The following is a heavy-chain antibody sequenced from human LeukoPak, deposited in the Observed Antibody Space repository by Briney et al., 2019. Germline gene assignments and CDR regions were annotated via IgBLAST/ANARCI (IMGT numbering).Heavy chain of an antibody. Sequence: PGRSLRLSCAASGFTFDDYSMHWVRPVPEKGLEWVSGISWNSETIDYADSVKGRFTISRDNAKNSLYLSMDSLRAEDMALYYCAKGSGNTDLRTPFDHWGQGTLVTVSS. D-gene: IGHD2-2*02. V-gene: IGHV3-9*03. J-gene: IGHJ4*02. CDR1: GFTFDDYS. CDR3: AKGSGNTDLRTPFDH. CDR2: ISWNSETI.